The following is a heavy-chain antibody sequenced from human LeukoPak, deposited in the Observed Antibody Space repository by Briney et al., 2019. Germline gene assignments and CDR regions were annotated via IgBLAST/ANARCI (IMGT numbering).Heavy chain of an antibody. D-gene: IGHD2-2*01. V-gene: IGHV3-23*01. CDR3: APLHCSSTSCPYFDY. CDR1: GFTFSSYA. J-gene: IGHJ4*02. Sequence: GGSLRLSCAASGFTFSSYAMSWVRQAPGKGLEWVSATSGSGGSTYYADSVKGRFTISRDNSKNTLYLQMNSLRAEDTAVYYCAPLHCSSTSCPYFDYWGQGTLVTVSS. CDR2: TSGSGGST.